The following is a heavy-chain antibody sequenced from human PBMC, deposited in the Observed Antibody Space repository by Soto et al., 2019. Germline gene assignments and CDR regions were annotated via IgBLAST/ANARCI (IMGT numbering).Heavy chain of an antibody. D-gene: IGHD4-17*01. J-gene: IGHJ5*02. CDR1: GYTLNEVA. Sequence: QVQLVQSGAEVKKPGASVKVSCKVSGYTLNEVAMHWVRQAPGKGLEWLGGFDPDEAETIYAQHFQGRVTMTEDTSTDTVYMELSSLRSEETALYFCTTDHGDYNFDHWGQGTLVTVSS. CDR3: TTDHGDYNFDH. CDR2: FDPDEAET. V-gene: IGHV1-24*01.